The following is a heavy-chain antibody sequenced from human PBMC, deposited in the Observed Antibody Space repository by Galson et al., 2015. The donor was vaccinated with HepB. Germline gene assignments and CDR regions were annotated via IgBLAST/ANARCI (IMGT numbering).Heavy chain of an antibody. CDR1: GFSFTNYW. Sequence: SLRLSCAASGFSFTNYWMNWVRQDPEKGLVWVSRINSDGSSRTYADSVNGRFTISRDNPKNTLYLQMNSLRAEDTAVYYCARGRYSFTSWEYHFDYWGQGTLVTVSS. D-gene: IGHD5-18*01. CDR3: ARGRYSFTSWEYHFDY. V-gene: IGHV3-74*01. J-gene: IGHJ4*02. CDR2: INSDGSSR.